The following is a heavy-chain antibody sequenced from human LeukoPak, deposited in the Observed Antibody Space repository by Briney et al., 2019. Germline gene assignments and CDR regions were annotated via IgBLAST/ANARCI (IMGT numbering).Heavy chain of an antibody. D-gene: IGHD1-7*01. J-gene: IGHJ6*03. CDR1: GFTFSSSA. V-gene: IGHV3-73*01. CDR3: TVLELPIADYYYYMDV. CDR2: IRSKANSYAT. Sequence: GGSLRLSCAASGFTFSSSAMHWVRQASGKGLEWVGRIRSKANSYATAYAASVKGRFTISRDDSKNTAYLQMNSLKTEDTAVYYCTVLELPIADYYYYMDVWGKGTTVTVSS.